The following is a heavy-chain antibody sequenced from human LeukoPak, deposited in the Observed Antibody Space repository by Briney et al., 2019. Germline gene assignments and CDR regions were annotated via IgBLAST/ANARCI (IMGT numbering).Heavy chain of an antibody. CDR3: ARGVRDIVVVPAAISVSNWFDP. CDR2: IYYSGST. Sequence: SETLSLTCTVSGGSISSYYWSWIRQPPGKGLEWIGYIYYSGSTNYNPSLKSRVTISVDTSKNQFSLKLSSVTAADTAVYYCARGVRDIVVVPAAISVSNWFDPWGQGTLVTVSS. D-gene: IGHD2-2*01. J-gene: IGHJ5*02. CDR1: GGSISSYY. V-gene: IGHV4-59*01.